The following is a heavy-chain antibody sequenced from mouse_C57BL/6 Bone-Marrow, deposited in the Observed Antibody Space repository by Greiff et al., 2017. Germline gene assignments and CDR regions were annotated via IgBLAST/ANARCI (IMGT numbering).Heavy chain of an antibody. D-gene: IGHD2-3*01. J-gene: IGHJ3*01. Sequence: VQLQQSGPVLVKPGASVKMSCKASGYTFTDYYMNWVKQSHGKSLEWIGVINPYNGGTSYNQKFKGKATLTVDKSSSTAYMELNSLTSEDSAVYYFARWDGYWFAYWGQGTLVTVSA. CDR1: GYTFTDYY. CDR3: ARWDGYWFAY. V-gene: IGHV1-19*01. CDR2: INPYNGGT.